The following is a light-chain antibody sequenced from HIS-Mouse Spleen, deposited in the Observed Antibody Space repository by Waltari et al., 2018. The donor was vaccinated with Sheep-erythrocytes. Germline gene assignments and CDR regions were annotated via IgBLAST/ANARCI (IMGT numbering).Light chain of an antibody. CDR1: SSNIGNKA. Sequence: QSVLTQPPSVSEAPRQRVTIPCSGSSSNIGNKALNWYQQLPGKAPKLLIYYDDLLPSGVSDRFSGSKSGTSASLAISGLQSEDEADYYCAAWDDSLNGVVFGGGTKLTVL. CDR2: YDD. V-gene: IGLV1-36*01. CDR3: AAWDDSLNGVV. J-gene: IGLJ2*01.